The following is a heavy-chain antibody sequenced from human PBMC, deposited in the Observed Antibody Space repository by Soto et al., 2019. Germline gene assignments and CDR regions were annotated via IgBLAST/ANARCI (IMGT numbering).Heavy chain of an antibody. D-gene: IGHD6-13*01. V-gene: IGHV1-69*06. J-gene: IGHJ4*02. CDR3: ARAPAIAAAAYFDY. CDR2: IIPIFGTA. CDR1: GGTFSIYA. Sequence: SVKVSCKASGGTFSIYAISWVRQAPGQGLEWMGGIIPIFGTANYAQKFQGRVTITADKSTSTAYMELSSLRSEDTAVYYCARAPAIAAAAYFDYWGQGTLVTVSS.